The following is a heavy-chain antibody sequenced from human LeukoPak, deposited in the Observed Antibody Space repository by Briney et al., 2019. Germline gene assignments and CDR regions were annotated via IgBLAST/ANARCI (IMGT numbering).Heavy chain of an antibody. Sequence: SETLSFNCAVYAGSCSGYYWSWIRQPPGKGLEWIGVTNHSGSTNYNPSLKSRVTISVDTSKNQFSLKLSSVTAADTAVYYCARGGPRCDSTSCYDWGFDYWGQGTLVTVSS. V-gene: IGHV4-34*01. CDR1: AGSCSGYY. CDR3: ARGGPRCDSTSCYDWGFDY. J-gene: IGHJ4*02. D-gene: IGHD2-2*01. CDR2: TNHSGST.